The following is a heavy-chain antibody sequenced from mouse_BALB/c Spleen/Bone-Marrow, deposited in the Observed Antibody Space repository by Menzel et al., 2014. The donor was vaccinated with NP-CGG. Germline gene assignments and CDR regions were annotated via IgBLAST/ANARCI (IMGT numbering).Heavy chain of an antibody. V-gene: IGHV1-7*01. Sequence: QVQLQQSGAELAKPGASVKMSCKASGYIFTSYWMHWVKQRPGQGLEWIGYINPSTGYTEYNQKFKDKATLTADKSSSTAYMQLSILTSEDSAVYYCARQIATVDYAMDYWGQGTSVTVSS. J-gene: IGHJ4*01. CDR3: ARQIATVDYAMDY. CDR1: GYIFTSYW. CDR2: INPSTGYT. D-gene: IGHD1-1*01.